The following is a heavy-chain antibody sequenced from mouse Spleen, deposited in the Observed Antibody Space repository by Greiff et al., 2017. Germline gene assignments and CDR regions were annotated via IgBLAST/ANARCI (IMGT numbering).Heavy chain of an antibody. CDR3: TRYDYDRYWYFDV. Sequence: EVQLQQSGTVLARPGASVKMSCKASGYTFTSYWMHWVKQRPGQGLEWIGAIYPGNSDTSYNQKFKGKAKLTAVTSTSTAYMELSSLTNEDSAVYYCTRYDYDRYWYFDVWGAGTTVTVSS. D-gene: IGHD2-4*01. CDR1: GYTFTSYW. J-gene: IGHJ1*01. V-gene: IGHV1-5*01. CDR2: IYPGNSDT.